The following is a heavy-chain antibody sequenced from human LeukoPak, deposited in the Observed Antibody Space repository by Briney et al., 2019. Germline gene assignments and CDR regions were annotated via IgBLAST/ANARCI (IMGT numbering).Heavy chain of an antibody. V-gene: IGHV3-13*01. CDR3: ARVSYSSSWLDP. Sequence: PGGPLRLSCVASGFPFSNYDMYWVRQAAGRGLEWVSALGTNGDTYYLGSVRGRFTISRDNAKNSLYLQMNSLRAEDTAVYYCARVSYSSSWLDPWGQGTLVTVSS. CDR2: LGTNGDT. J-gene: IGHJ5*02. D-gene: IGHD6-13*01. CDR1: GFPFSNYD.